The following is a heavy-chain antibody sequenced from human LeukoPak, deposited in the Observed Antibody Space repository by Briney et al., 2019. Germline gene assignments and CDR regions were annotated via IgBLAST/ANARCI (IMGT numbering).Heavy chain of an antibody. Sequence: GGSLRLSCAASGFTFSDYYMSWIRQAPGKGLEWVPYISSSGSTIYYADSVKGRFTISRDNAKNSLYLQMNSLRAEDTAVYYCARDRADSSGYLPTFDYWGQGTLVTVSS. D-gene: IGHD3-22*01. CDR3: ARDRADSSGYLPTFDY. CDR1: GFTFSDYY. V-gene: IGHV3-11*01. CDR2: ISSSGSTI. J-gene: IGHJ4*02.